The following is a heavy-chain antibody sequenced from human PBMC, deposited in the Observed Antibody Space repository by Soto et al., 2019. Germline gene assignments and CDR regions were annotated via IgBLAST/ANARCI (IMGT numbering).Heavy chain of an antibody. CDR2: IVNHGGRK. D-gene: IGHD1-1*01. CDR3: AGDDEYDDNGLDY. Sequence: QVQLVESGGGVVQPGTSLRLSCAASGFLFSRFGMHWVRQAPGKGLEWVAVIVNHGGRKDYADSVRGRVTISRDNSRNRLFLEMRSLRVEDTAIYYCAGDDEYDDNGLDYWGQGTLVTVSS. J-gene: IGHJ4*02. V-gene: IGHV3-33*01. CDR1: GFLFSRFG.